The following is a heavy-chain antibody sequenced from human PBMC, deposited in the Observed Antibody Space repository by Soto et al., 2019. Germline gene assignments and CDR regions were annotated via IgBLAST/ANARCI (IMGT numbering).Heavy chain of an antibody. Sequence: SEPLSLTCVDYGGSFSVYYWSWMRQSPGKGLERIGGINHRGSTNYHPSLESRVTISVDTSKNQFSLKLPSVPAADTAMYYCARDGFCTSTTCRVGNWFDPWGQGTLVTVSS. V-gene: IGHV4-34*01. CDR1: GGSFSVYY. CDR2: INHRGST. D-gene: IGHD2-2*01. J-gene: IGHJ5*02. CDR3: ARDGFCTSTTCRVGNWFDP.